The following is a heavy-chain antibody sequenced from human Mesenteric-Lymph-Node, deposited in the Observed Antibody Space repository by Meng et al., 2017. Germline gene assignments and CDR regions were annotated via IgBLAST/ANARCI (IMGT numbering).Heavy chain of an antibody. Sequence: GGSLRLSCAASGFTFSNYWMSWVRQAPGKGLEWLANINQDGSVTYFSDSVKGRFTISRDNAKNSLYLGLNSLRAEDTAVYYCARRAAAGSGLHPFDCWGQGNLVTVSS. CDR1: GFTFSNYW. V-gene: IGHV3-7*01. CDR2: INQDGSVT. J-gene: IGHJ4*02. CDR3: ARRAAAGSGLHPFDC. D-gene: IGHD6-13*01.